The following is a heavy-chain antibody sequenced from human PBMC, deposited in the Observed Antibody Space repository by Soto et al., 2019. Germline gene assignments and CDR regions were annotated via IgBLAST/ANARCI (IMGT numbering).Heavy chain of an antibody. D-gene: IGHD2-15*01. CDR2: INAGNGNT. V-gene: IGHV1-3*01. Sequence: GASVKVSCKASGYTFTSYAMHWARQAPGQRLEWMGWINAGNGNTKYSQKFQGRVTITRDTSASTAYMELSSLRSEDTAVYYCARDDCSGGSCYSHDAFDIWGQGTMVNVSS. J-gene: IGHJ3*02. CDR1: GYTFTSYA. CDR3: ARDDCSGGSCYSHDAFDI.